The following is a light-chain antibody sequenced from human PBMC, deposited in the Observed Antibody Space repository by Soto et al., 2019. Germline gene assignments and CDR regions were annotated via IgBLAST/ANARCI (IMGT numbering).Light chain of an antibody. J-gene: IGKJ1*01. CDR3: QQYYSPPPT. V-gene: IGKV4-1*01. CDR1: QSVLYSSNHKNY. CDR2: WAS. Sequence: DIVMTQSPDSLAVSLGERATINCKSSQSVLYSSNHKNYLAWYQQKPGQPPKLLIYWASTRESGVPDRFSGSGSGTDFTLTTSSLQAEDVAVYYCQQYYSPPPTFGQGTKVEIK.